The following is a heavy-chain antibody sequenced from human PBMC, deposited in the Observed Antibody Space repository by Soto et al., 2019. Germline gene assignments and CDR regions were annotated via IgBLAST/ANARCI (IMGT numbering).Heavy chain of an antibody. CDR3: AREWHGSGTYRIPWFDP. D-gene: IGHD3-10*01. V-gene: IGHV1-3*01. CDR1: GYTFTSYA. Sequence: GASVKVSCKASGYTFTSYAMHWVRQAPGQRLEWMGWINAGNGNTKYSQKFQGRVTITRDTSASTAYMELSSLRSEDTAVYYCAREWHGSGTYRIPWFDPWGQGTLVTVSS. CDR2: INAGNGNT. J-gene: IGHJ5*02.